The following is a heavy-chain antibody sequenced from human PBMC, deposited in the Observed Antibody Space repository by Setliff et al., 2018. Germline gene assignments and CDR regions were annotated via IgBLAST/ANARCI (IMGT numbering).Heavy chain of an antibody. CDR3: ATGSSRGYSGYPRPYGMDV. CDR1: GGTFSSYA. CDR2: IIPIFGTA. Sequence: SVKVSCKASGGTFSSYAISWVRQAPGQGLEWMGGIIPIFGTANYAQKFQGRVTITADESTSTAYMELSSLRSEDTAVYYCATGSSRGYSGYPRPYGMDVWGQGTTVTVSS. J-gene: IGHJ6*02. D-gene: IGHD5-12*01. V-gene: IGHV1-69*13.